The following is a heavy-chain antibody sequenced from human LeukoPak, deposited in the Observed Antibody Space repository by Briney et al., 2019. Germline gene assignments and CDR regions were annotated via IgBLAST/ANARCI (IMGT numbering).Heavy chain of an antibody. Sequence: SETLSHTCTVSGGSISSSSYYWGWIRQPPGKGLEWIGSIYYSGSTYYNPSLKSRVTISVDTSKNQFSLKLSSVTAADTAVYYCARSRSGSYYICWFDPWGQATLVTVSS. V-gene: IGHV4-39*01. D-gene: IGHD3-10*01. CDR1: GGSISSSSYY. J-gene: IGHJ5*02. CDR3: ARSRSGSYYICWFDP. CDR2: IYYSGST.